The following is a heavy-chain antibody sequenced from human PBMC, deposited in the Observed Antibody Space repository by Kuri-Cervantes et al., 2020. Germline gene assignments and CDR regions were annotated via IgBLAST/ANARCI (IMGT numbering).Heavy chain of an antibody. D-gene: IGHD2-15*01. CDR3: AKDFCSGGSCSDYYYYYMDV. CDR1: GFTFDDYG. Sequence: GGSLRLSCAASGFTFDDYGMSWVRQAPGKGLEWVSGINWNGGSTGYADFVKGRFTISRDSAKNSLYLQMNSLRVEDTAVYYCAKDFCSGGSCSDYYYYYMDVWGKGTTVTVSS. CDR2: INWNGGST. J-gene: IGHJ6*03. V-gene: IGHV3-20*04.